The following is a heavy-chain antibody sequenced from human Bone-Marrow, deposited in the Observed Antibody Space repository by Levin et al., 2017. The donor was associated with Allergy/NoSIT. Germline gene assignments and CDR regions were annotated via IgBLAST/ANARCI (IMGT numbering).Heavy chain of an antibody. D-gene: IGHD1-14*01. J-gene: IGHJ4*02. V-gene: IGHV4-39*01. CDR2: IYFTGRT. CDR1: GGPVRSSSHY. CDR3: ATFISARATPPPPHTPPPRLRVTTHISRSSDPVPLSLPLVPRACPAVYFGATFIRAWATLPPTHIGDCFEY. Sequence: PSETLSLTCTVSGGPVRSSSHYWGWIRQSPGKGLEWIGTIYFTGRTYYNPSLRTRVTMSIDTSKNQFSLRLTSVTAADTAVYFCATFISARATPPPPHTPPPRLRVTTHISRSSDPVPLSLPLVPRACPAVYFGATFIRAWATLPPTHIGDCFEYWGQGNLVTVS.